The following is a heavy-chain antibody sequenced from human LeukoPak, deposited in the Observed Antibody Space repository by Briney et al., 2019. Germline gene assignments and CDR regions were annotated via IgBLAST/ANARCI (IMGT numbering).Heavy chain of an antibody. CDR3: ARGRDAGIRGYSGNGAYHYGLDV. CDR1: GFTFSNYA. J-gene: IGHJ6*02. D-gene: IGHD5-12*01. Sequence: GGSLRLSCAASGFTFSNYAMNWVRQAPGKGLEWVSYISGSGSSKYYADFVKGRFTISRTTAKNSLYLQMNSLRAEDTAVYYCARGRDAGIRGYSGNGAYHYGLDVWGQGTTVSVSS. CDR2: ISGSGSSK. V-gene: IGHV3-23*01.